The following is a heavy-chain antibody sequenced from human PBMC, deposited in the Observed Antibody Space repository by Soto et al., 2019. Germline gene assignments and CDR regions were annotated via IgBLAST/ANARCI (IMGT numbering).Heavy chain of an antibody. CDR3: ARGSTVTTDYYYYGMDV. Sequence: GASVKVSCKASGYTFTSYDINWVRQATGQGFEWMGWMNPNSGNTGYAQKFQGRVTMTRNTSISTAYMELSSLRSEDTAVYYCARGSTVTTDYYYYGMDVWGQGTTVTVSS. D-gene: IGHD4-17*01. CDR1: GYTFTSYD. CDR2: MNPNSGNT. V-gene: IGHV1-8*01. J-gene: IGHJ6*02.